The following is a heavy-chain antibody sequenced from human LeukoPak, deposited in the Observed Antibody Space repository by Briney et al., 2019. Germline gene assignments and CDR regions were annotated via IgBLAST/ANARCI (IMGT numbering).Heavy chain of an antibody. D-gene: IGHD3-10*01. V-gene: IGHV3-30*02. CDR1: GFTFSSYG. CDR2: IRYDGSNK. Sequence: GGSLRLSCAASGFTFSSYGMHWVRQAPGKGLEWVAFIRYDGSNKYYADSVKGRFTISRDNSKNTLYLQMNSLRAEDTAVYYCAKGPSRSGSYYSDVHYWGQGTLVTVSS. J-gene: IGHJ4*02. CDR3: AKGPSRSGSYYSDVHY.